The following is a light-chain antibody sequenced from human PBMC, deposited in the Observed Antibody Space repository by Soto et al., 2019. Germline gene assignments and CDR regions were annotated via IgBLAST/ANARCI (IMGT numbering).Light chain of an antibody. CDR2: LAS. CDR3: QQYYSTRT. V-gene: IGKV4-1*01. Sequence: IVITQSPGSRAAHQDERGTFNHKSSQSVLYSSNNKNYLAWYQQKPGQPPKLLIYLASTRESGVPDRFSGSGSGTDFILTISSLKAENVAVFSCQQYYSTRTFGGGTKV. J-gene: IGKJ4*01. CDR1: QSVLYSSNNKNY.